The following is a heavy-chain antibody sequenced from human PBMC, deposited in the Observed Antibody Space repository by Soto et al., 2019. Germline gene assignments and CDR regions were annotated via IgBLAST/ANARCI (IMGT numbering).Heavy chain of an antibody. V-gene: IGHV3-33*01. J-gene: IGHJ6*02. CDR3: ARYLGCSGGRCYSGIYYYGMDX. Sequence: RILSCAASGFTFSSYCMHCVRQAPGKGLEWVSVIWYDGINKNYADSVNVRFTISIDNSNNTLYLQMNSLRAEDTAVYYCARYLGCSGGRCYSGIYYYGMDXWGQGTTVTVS. CDR1: GFTFSSYC. CDR2: IWYDGINK. D-gene: IGHD2-15*01.